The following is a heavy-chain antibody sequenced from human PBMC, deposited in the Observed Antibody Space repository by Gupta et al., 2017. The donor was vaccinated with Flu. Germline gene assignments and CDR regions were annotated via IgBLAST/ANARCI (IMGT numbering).Heavy chain of an antibody. CDR1: AFTFSAHS. J-gene: IGHJ4*02. Sequence: EVRLLASGGGLVQPGGSLRLSCVVSAFTFSAHSMDWIRQAPGKGLEWVGLIRNKANSYTTEYAASVKDRFTITRDDSKDSLYLQMSSLNNGDTAVYYCSRGETGPSPPGRNDCWGQGTLVTVSS. V-gene: IGHV3-72*01. CDR2: IRNKANSYTT. D-gene: IGHD1-14*01. CDR3: SRGETGPSPPGRNDC.